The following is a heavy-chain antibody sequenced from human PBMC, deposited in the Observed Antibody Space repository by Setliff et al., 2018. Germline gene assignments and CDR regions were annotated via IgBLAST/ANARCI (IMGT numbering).Heavy chain of an antibody. Sequence: GASVKVSCKASGHTLTNYYMHWVRQAPGQGLEWMGIINPSGGLTRYAQKFQGSVTMTRDTSTSTVYMEVSSLRSEDTAVYYCARDRYYNSWSGTSITAPHDAFDIWGQGTMVTVSS. CDR2: INPSGGLT. D-gene: IGHD3-3*01. CDR1: GHTLTNYY. CDR3: ARDRYYNSWSGTSITAPHDAFDI. J-gene: IGHJ3*02. V-gene: IGHV1-46*03.